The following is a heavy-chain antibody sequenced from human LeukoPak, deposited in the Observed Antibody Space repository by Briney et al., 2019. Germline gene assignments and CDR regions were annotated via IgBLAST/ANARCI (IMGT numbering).Heavy chain of an antibody. CDR3: VRGTGY. V-gene: IGHV3-64D*06. CDR1: GFTFSTYV. Sequence: GSLRLSCSVSGFTFSTYVMHWVRQAPGKGLEYVSAISSNGDNTYYADSVKGRFTISRDDSKNMLYLQMSSLRADDTAVYYCVRGTGYWGQGTLVTVSS. CDR2: ISSNGDNT. J-gene: IGHJ4*02.